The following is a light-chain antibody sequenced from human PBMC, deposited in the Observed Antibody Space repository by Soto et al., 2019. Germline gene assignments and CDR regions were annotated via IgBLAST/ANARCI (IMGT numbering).Light chain of an antibody. CDR3: QVWDSSSDHYV. CDR1: NLGSKS. Sequence: SYELTQPPSVSVAPGKTARSTCGGNNLGSKSVHWYQQKPGQAPVLVIYYDSDRPSGIPERFSGSNSGNTATLTISRVEAGDEADYYCQVWDSSSDHYVFGTGTKRTVL. V-gene: IGLV3-21*04. J-gene: IGLJ1*01. CDR2: YDS.